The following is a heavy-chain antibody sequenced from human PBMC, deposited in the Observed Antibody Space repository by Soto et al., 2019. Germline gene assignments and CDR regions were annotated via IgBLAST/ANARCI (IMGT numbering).Heavy chain of an antibody. CDR3: ARPMDPGIAAAGRAFDI. J-gene: IGHJ3*02. CDR2: INAGNGNT. Sequence: QVQLVQSGAEVKKPGASVKVSCKASGYTFTSYAMHWVRQAPGQRIEWMGWINAGNGNTKYSQKFQGRVTITRDTSASTAYMELSSLRSEDTAVYYCARPMDPGIAAAGRAFDIWGQGTMVTVSS. CDR1: GYTFTSYA. D-gene: IGHD6-13*01. V-gene: IGHV1-3*01.